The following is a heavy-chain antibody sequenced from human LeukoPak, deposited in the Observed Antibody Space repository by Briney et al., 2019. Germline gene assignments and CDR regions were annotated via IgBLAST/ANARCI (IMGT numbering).Heavy chain of an antibody. CDR3: ARHGLDSSGWFAY. Sequence: GESLKISCKGSEYSFTSYWIGWLRQMPGKGLEWMGIIYPGDSNTRYNPSFQGQVTISADKSISTAYLQWSRLKASDTAMYYCARHGLDSSGWFAYWGQGTLVSVSS. V-gene: IGHV5-51*01. CDR1: EYSFTSYW. CDR2: IYPGDSNT. D-gene: IGHD6-19*01. J-gene: IGHJ4*02.